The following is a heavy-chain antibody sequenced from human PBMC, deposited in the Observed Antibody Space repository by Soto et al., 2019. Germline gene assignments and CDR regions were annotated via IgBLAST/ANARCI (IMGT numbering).Heavy chain of an antibody. CDR2: VNHSGGT. CDR3: ARSPRRPMPFKYYSKWMDV. CDR1: GGSFSGYY. D-gene: IGHD6-13*01. V-gene: IGHV4-34*01. Sequence: SETLSLTCAVYGGSFSGYYWSWIRQPPGKGLEWIGEVNHSGGTNYNPSLKGRITISVDMSKNQFSLKVNTVTAADTAVYYCARSPRRPMPFKYYSKWMDVWGQGTTVTVSS. J-gene: IGHJ6*02.